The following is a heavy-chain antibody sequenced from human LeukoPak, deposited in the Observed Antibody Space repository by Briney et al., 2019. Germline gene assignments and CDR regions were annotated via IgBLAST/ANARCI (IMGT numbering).Heavy chain of an antibody. J-gene: IGHJ3*02. CDR2: IYYDGNT. V-gene: IGHV4-39*07. CDR3: ARVQPPSGGYSFDGFDI. Sequence: SETLSLTCAVSGGSISSRNYHWGWVRQPPGVGLEWIGRIYYDGNTDYNPSLKSRVTISLDTSKNQFSLKLSSVTAADTAVYYCARVQPPSGGYSFDGFDIWGQGTLVTVSS. CDR1: GGSISSRNYH. D-gene: IGHD1-26*01.